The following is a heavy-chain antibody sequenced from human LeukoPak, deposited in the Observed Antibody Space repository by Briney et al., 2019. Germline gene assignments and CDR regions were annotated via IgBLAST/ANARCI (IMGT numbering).Heavy chain of an antibody. Sequence: GGSLRLSCAASGFTFSSYSMNWVRQAPGKGLEWVSSISSSSSYIYYADSVKGRFTISRDNAKNSLYLQMNSLRAEDTAVYYCARDKYPGYSSSWYPFDYWGQGTLVTVSS. D-gene: IGHD6-13*01. CDR3: ARDKYPGYSSSWYPFDY. J-gene: IGHJ4*02. CDR2: ISSSSSYI. CDR1: GFTFSSYS. V-gene: IGHV3-21*01.